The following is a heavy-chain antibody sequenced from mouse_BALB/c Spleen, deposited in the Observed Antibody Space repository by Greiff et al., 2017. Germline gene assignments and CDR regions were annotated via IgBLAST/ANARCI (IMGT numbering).Heavy chain of an antibody. D-gene: IGHD3-3*01. V-gene: IGHV5-17*02. J-gene: IGHJ2*01. Sequence: EVHLVESGGGLVQPGGSRKLSCAASGFTFSSFGMHWVRQAPEKGLEWVAYISSGSSTIYYADTVKGRFTISRDNPKNTLFLQMTSLRSEDTAMYYCARRGWEGMYYFDYWGQGTTLTVSS. CDR1: GFTFSSFG. CDR2: ISSGSSTI. CDR3: ARRGWEGMYYFDY.